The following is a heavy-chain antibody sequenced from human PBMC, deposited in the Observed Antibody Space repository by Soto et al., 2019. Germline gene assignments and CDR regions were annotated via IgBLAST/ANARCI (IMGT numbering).Heavy chain of an antibody. V-gene: IGHV1-18*01. CDR3: ARGGVAGSYYHYGMDV. D-gene: IGHD6-19*01. Sequence: GASVKVSCKASGYTFSNYGISCVRQAPGQGLEWMGWVSAYNGNTKYAQKLQGRVTMTTDTSTGTAYMELRSLRSDDTAMYYCARGGVAGSYYHYGMDVWGQGTTVTVSS. CDR2: VSAYNGNT. J-gene: IGHJ6*02. CDR1: GYTFSNYG.